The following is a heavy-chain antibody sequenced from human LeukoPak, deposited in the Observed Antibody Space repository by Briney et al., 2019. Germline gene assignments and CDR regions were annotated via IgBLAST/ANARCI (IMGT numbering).Heavy chain of an antibody. CDR3: ARGRWAYYDSSGYPLDY. J-gene: IGHJ4*02. V-gene: IGHV3-7*01. D-gene: IGHD3-22*01. Sequence: PGGSLRLSCAASGFTFSSYWMSWVRQAPGKGLEWVANIKQDGSEKYYVDSVKGRFTISRDNAKNSLYLQMNSLRAEDTAVYYCARGRWAYYDSSGYPLDYWGQGTLVTVSS. CDR1: GFTFSSYW. CDR2: IKQDGSEK.